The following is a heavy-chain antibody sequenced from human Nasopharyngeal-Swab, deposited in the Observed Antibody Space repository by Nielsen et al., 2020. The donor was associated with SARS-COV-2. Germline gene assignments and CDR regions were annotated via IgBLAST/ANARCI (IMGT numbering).Heavy chain of an antibody. J-gene: IGHJ5*02. CDR2: IYPGDSDT. Sequence: VRQMPGKGLEWMGIIYPGDSDTRYSPSFQGQVTISADKSISTAYLQWSSLKASDTAMYHCARIGYCSSTSCPEGWFDPWGQGTLVTVSS. D-gene: IGHD2-2*01. CDR3: ARIGYCSSTSCPEGWFDP. V-gene: IGHV5-51*01.